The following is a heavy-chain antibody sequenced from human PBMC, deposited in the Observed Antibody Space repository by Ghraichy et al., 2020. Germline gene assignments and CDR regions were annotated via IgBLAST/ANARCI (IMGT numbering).Heavy chain of an antibody. CDR1: GFTFSTYW. CDR2: IKQDGSET. D-gene: IGHD3-16*01. Sequence: GGSLRLSCAASGFTFSTYWMTWVRQAPGRGPEWVANIKQDGSETFYVDSVKGRFTISRDNAKNSLYLQMNSLRAEDTAVYYCTSRPSDVYYYGVFDYWGQGTLVTVSS. CDR3: TSRPSDVYYYGVFDY. V-gene: IGHV3-7*03. J-gene: IGHJ4*02.